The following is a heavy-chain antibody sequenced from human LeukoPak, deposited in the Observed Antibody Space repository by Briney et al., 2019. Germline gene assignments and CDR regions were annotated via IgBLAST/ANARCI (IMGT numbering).Heavy chain of an antibody. J-gene: IGHJ4*02. D-gene: IGHD3-22*01. Sequence: GGSLRLSCAASGLTVSSNYMSWVRQAPGKGLEWVSVIYSGGSTYYTDSVKGRFTISRDTSKNTLYLQMNSLRVEDTAVYYCAREGAFDYNDSSGYSGYWGQGTLVTVSS. CDR1: GLTVSSNY. CDR3: AREGAFDYNDSSGYSGY. V-gene: IGHV3-66*02. CDR2: IYSGGST.